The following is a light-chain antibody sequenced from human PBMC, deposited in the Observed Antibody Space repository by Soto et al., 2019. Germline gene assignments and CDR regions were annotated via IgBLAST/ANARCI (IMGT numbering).Light chain of an antibody. V-gene: IGLV2-23*01. J-gene: IGLJ2*01. CDR1: SSDVGSYNL. CDR3: CSYSGSSTWI. Sequence: QSALTQPASVSGSPGQSITISCTGTSSDVGSYNLVSWYQQHPGKAPKLMIYEGSKRPSGVSNRFSGSKSGNTASLTISGLQAEDEADYYFCSYSGSSTWIVGGMTKRTIL. CDR2: EGS.